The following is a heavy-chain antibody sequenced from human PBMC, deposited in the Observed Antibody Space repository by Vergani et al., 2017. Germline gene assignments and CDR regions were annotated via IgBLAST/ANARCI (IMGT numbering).Heavy chain of an antibody. V-gene: IGHV1-18*04. CDR2: IRADTGDT. J-gene: IGHJ4*02. D-gene: IGHD3-10*01. CDR1: GYTFFNYG. Sequence: QVQLVQSGPEVKRPGASVKVSCKTSGYTFFNYGVNWIRRAPGQGFEWLGWIRADTGDTKYSERLQDRVTLTTDSSTNTAYMELRSLKSDDTAVYYCARDVTXYYCSGIFYLFDYWGQGTLVTVSS. CDR3: ARDVTXYYCSGIFYLFDY.